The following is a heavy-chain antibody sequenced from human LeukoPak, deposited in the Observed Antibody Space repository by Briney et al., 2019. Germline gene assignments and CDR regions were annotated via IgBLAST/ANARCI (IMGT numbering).Heavy chain of an antibody. J-gene: IGHJ4*02. CDR3: ARVPLYSSSWYQENFDY. Sequence: ASVKVSCKASGGTFSSYALSWVRQPPGQGLEWMGLINPNSGGTNYAQKFQGRVTMTRDTSISTAYMELSRLRSDDTAVYYCARVPLYSSSWYQENFDYWGEGTLVTVSS. D-gene: IGHD6-13*01. V-gene: IGHV1-2*02. CDR1: GGTFSSYA. CDR2: INPNSGGT.